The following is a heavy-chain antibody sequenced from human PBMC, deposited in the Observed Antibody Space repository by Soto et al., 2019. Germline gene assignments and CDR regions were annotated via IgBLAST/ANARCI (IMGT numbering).Heavy chain of an antibody. CDR1: GFTFSSYG. J-gene: IGHJ5*02. CDR3: AKDHYDSSGYYQFDP. CDR2: ISDDGSNK. D-gene: IGHD3-22*01. V-gene: IGHV3-30*18. Sequence: GGSLRLSCAASGFTFSSYGMHWVRQAPGKGLEWVVVISDDGSNKYYADSVKGRFTISRDNYKNTLYLQMNSLRAEDTAVYYCAKDHYDSSGYYQFDPWGQGTLVTVSS.